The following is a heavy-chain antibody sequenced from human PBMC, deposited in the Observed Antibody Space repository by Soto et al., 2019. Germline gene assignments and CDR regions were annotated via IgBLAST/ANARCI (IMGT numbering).Heavy chain of an antibody. J-gene: IGHJ4*02. D-gene: IGHD3-3*01. CDR3: ARDLGLTYYDFWSGYYGLAY. V-gene: IGHV1-46*01. CDR1: GYTFTSYY. Sequence: WASVKVSCKASGYTFTSYYMHWVRQAPGQGLEWMGIINPSGGSTSYAQKFQGRVTMTRDTSTSTVYMELSSLRSEDTAVYYCARDLGLTYYDFWSGYYGLAYWGQGTLVTVSS. CDR2: INPSGGST.